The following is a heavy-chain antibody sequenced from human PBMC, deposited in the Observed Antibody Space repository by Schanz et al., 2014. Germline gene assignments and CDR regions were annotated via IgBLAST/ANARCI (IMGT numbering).Heavy chain of an antibody. CDR3: ARVPYGSGSYWDY. CDR1: GFTFSDYY. Sequence: QVQLVESGGGLVKPGGSLRLSCAASGFTFSDYYMSWIRQAPGKGLEWVSGISGSGGSTYYADSVKGRFTISRENAKNSLYLQMNSLRAGDTAVYYCARVPYGSGSYWDYWGQGTLVTVSS. V-gene: IGHV3-11*04. D-gene: IGHD3-10*01. J-gene: IGHJ4*02. CDR2: ISGSGGST.